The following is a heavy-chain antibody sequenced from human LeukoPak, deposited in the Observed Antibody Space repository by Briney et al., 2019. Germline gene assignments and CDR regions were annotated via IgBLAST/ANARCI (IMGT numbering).Heavy chain of an antibody. D-gene: IGHD1-1*01. Sequence: ASVHVSCMSSGYPFTGYFIHWVRQAPGQGLEWMGWINPNSGDTKYAQKIQGRVTMTRDTSISTAYMELSSLRSDDTAMYFCARNVTDDSPSVEFWGQGTLVTVSS. CDR3: ARNVTDDSPSVEF. CDR2: INPNSGDT. CDR1: GYPFTGYF. J-gene: IGHJ4*02. V-gene: IGHV1-2*02.